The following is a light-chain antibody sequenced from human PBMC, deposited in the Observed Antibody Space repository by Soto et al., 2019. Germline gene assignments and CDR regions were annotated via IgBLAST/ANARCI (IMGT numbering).Light chain of an antibody. V-gene: IGKV1-39*01. CDR3: QQSYNTPAPT. CDR2: ATS. CDR1: QSISRY. J-gene: IGKJ4*01. Sequence: DIKMTQSPSSLSASVGDRVTITCRASQSISRYLNWYQQKPGKAPNLLIYATSNLQGGVPSRFSGSGSGTDFTLTISSLQPEDFATYYCQQSYNTPAPTFGGGTKVDIK.